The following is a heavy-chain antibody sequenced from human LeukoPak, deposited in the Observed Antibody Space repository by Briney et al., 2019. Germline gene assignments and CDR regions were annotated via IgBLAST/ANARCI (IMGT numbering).Heavy chain of an antibody. V-gene: IGHV3-21*01. CDR1: GFTFSSYS. CDR3: ARDYCGGDCYSSYYYGMDV. CDR2: ISSSSSYI. Sequence: PGGSLRLSCAASGFTFSSYSMTWVRQAPGKGLEWVSSISSSSSYIYYADSVKGRFTISRDNAKNSLYLQMNSLRAEDTAVYYCARDYCGGDCYSSYYYGMDVWGQGTTVTVSS. D-gene: IGHD2-21*02. J-gene: IGHJ6*02.